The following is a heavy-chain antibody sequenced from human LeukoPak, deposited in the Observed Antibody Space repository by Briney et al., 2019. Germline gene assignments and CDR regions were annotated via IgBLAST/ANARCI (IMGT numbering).Heavy chain of an antibody. CDR1: GYTFTSYG. CDR2: IIPIFGTA. CDR3: ASPQHYYDSSGYIFDY. Sequence: SVKVSCTASGYTFTSYGISWVRQAPGQGLEWMGGIIPIFGTANYAQKFQGRVTITADESTSTAYMELSSLRSEDTAVYYCASPQHYYDSSGYIFDYWGQGTLVTVSS. D-gene: IGHD3-22*01. V-gene: IGHV1-69*13. J-gene: IGHJ4*02.